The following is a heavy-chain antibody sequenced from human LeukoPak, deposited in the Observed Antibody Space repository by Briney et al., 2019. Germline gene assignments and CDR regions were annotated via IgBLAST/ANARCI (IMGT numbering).Heavy chain of an antibody. V-gene: IGHV3-23*01. D-gene: IGHD2-15*01. Sequence: GGSLRLSCAASGFTFSSSAMSWVRQAPGKGLEWVTAISNNGGYTHYADSVQGRFTISRDNSKSTLCLQMNSLRAEDTAVYYCAKQLGYCSDGSCYFPYWGQGTLVTVSS. CDR3: AKQLGYCSDGSCYFPY. J-gene: IGHJ4*02. CDR1: GFTFSSSA. CDR2: ISNNGGYT.